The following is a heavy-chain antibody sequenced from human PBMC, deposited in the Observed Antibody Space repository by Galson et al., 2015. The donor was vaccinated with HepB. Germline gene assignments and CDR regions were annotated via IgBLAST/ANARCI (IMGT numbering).Heavy chain of an antibody. J-gene: IGHJ2*01. D-gene: IGHD2-8*01. CDR3: AKEIMVHAGDWYFDL. CDR1: GFTFSNHG. CDR2: ISSGGGTQ. V-gene: IGHV3-30*18. Sequence: SLRLSCAASGFTFSNHGIHWVRQAPGKGLEWVAVISSGGGTQYLADSVRGRVTLSRDNPKNTAYLQMNSLGAEDAAVYYCAKEIMVHAGDWYFDLWGRGSLVTVSS.